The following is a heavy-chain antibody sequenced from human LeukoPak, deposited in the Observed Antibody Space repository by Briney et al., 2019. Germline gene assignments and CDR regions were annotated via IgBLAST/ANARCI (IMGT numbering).Heavy chain of an antibody. V-gene: IGHV3-30*03. CDR1: GLTLSDYS. J-gene: IGHJ4*02. CDR2: ISFDGSDK. CDR3: PRDPFDY. Sequence: GGSLRLSCAGSGLTLSDYSMDWVRQAPGKGLEWVALISFDGSDKYYADSVKGRFTISRDNSKNTLYLQMNSLRAEDTGVYYCPRDPFDYWGQGTLVTVSS.